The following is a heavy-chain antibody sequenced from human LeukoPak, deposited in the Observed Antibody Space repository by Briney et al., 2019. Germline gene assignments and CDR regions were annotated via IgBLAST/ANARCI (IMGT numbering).Heavy chain of an antibody. CDR3: ARDFYSSTWFSPPGSEYLQY. V-gene: IGHV3-23*01. CDR2: ISGSGGST. Sequence: PGGSLRLSCAASGFNFSSYVMTWVRQAPGKGLEWVSDISGSGGSTYYADSVKGRFTISRDNSKNTLYLQMNSLRGEDTAVYYCARDFYSSTWFSPPGSEYLQYWGQGTLVTVSS. CDR1: GFNFSSYV. D-gene: IGHD6-13*01. J-gene: IGHJ1*01.